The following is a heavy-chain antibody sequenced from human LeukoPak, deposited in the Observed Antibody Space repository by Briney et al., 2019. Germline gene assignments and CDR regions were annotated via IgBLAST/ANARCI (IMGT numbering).Heavy chain of an antibody. D-gene: IGHD6-6*01. Sequence: GGSLTLSCSASGFTLSANTMSWVRQAPGQGLGWVSGIDSGGRTYYTDSVKDRFSFSRDNSKNTVFLQMASLRVEDAAGYYCARDVRLAGRSRWFDRWGQGTLVTVSA. CDR1: GFTLSANT. CDR2: IDSGGRT. CDR3: ARDVRLAGRSRWFDR. J-gene: IGHJ5*02. V-gene: IGHV3-66*01.